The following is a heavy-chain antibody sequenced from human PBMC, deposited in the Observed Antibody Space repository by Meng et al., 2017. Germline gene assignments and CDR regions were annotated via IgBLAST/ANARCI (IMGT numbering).Heavy chain of an antibody. CDR2: INPNSGGT. V-gene: IGHV1-2*06. D-gene: IGHD3-10*01. CDR3: ARDYGSGRIILHFDY. Sequence: GQRVQSGAEGKKPGASGKVPCKASGYTFTGYYMHWVRQAPGQGLEWMGRINPNSGGTNYAQKFQGRVTMTRDTSISTAYMELSRLRSDDTAVYYCARDYGSGRIILHFDYWGQGTLVTVSS. CDR1: GYTFTGYY. J-gene: IGHJ4*02.